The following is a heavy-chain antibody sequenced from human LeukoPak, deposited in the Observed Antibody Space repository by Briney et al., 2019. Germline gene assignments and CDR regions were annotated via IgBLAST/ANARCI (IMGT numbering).Heavy chain of an antibody. Sequence: PGGSLRLSCAASGITFSAYGMHWVRQAPGKGLEWAANIPYDGSIKYYADSVKGRFTISRDNSKNTLYLQMNSLRTEDTAMYYCARDMGTGYCSSPSCYAFDYWGQGTLVTVSS. CDR2: IPYDGSIK. V-gene: IGHV3-30*02. CDR1: GITFSAYG. CDR3: ARDMGTGYCSSPSCYAFDY. D-gene: IGHD2-2*01. J-gene: IGHJ4*02.